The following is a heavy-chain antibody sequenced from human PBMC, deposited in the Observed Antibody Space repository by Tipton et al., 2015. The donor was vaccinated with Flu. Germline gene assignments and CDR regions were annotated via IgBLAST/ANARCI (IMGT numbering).Heavy chain of an antibody. V-gene: IGHV4-4*07. Sequence: TLSLTCTVSGGSISSYYWSWIRQPAGKGLEWIGRIYTSGSTNYNPSLKSRVTISVDTSKNQFSLKLSSVTAADTAVYYCARAPSGGGVVAARGRYHYYGMDVWDQGP. D-gene: IGHD2-15*01. J-gene: IGHJ6*02. CDR3: ARAPSGGGVVAARGRYHYYGMDV. CDR1: GGSISSYY. CDR2: IYTSGST.